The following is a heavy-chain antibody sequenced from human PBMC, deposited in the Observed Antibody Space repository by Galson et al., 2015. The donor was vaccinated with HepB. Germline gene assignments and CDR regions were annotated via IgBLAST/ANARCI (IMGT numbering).Heavy chain of an antibody. Sequence: PALVKPTQPLTLTCTFSGFSLSTSGVGVGWIRQPPGKALEWLALIYWNDDKRYSPPLKSRLTITKDTSKNQVVLTMTNMDPVDTATYYCAHISLLRFGELFSDYWGQGTLVTVSS. CDR3: AHISLLRFGELFSDY. V-gene: IGHV2-5*01. J-gene: IGHJ4*02. D-gene: IGHD3-10*01. CDR1: GFSLSTSGVG. CDR2: IYWNDDK.